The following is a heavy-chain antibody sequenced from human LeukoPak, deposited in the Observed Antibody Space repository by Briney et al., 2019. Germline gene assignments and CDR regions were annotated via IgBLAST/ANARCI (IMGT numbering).Heavy chain of an antibody. J-gene: IGHJ5*02. CDR1: GFTFSSYE. D-gene: IGHD6-6*01. Sequence: GGSLRLSCAASGFTFSSYEMNWVRQAPGKGLEWVSYISSSGSTIYYADSVKGRFTISRDNAKNSLYLQMNSLRAEDTAVYYCARAPPYSSSSFWFDPWGQGTLVTVSS. CDR3: ARAPPYSSSSFWFDP. CDR2: ISSSGSTI. V-gene: IGHV3-48*03.